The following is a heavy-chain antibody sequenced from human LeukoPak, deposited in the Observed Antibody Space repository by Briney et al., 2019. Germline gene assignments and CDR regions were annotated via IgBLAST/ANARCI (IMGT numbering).Heavy chain of an antibody. CDR1: GGSISSYY. Sequence: SETLSLTCTVSGGSISSYYWSWIRQPPGKGLEWIGYIYYSGSTNYNPSLESRVTISVDTSKNQFSLKLSSVTAADTAAYYCARGPATSDWGQGTLVTVSS. J-gene: IGHJ4*02. CDR3: ARGPATSD. V-gene: IGHV4-59*01. D-gene: IGHD2-2*01. CDR2: IYYSGST.